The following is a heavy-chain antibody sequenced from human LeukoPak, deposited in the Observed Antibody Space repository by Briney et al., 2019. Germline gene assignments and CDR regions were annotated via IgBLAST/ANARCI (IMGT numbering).Heavy chain of an antibody. CDR1: GFTFSIYA. CDR2: IDYSGGTT. J-gene: IGHJ4*02. V-gene: IGHV3-23*05. D-gene: IGHD6-19*01. CDR3: ARGPYSSGFYYFDY. Sequence: GGSLRLSCAASGFTFSIYAMSWVRQAPGKGLEWVSSIDYSGGTTYYADSVKGRFTISRDNSKNTLYLQMNSLRAEDTAVYYCARGPYSSGFYYFDYWGQGTLVTVSS.